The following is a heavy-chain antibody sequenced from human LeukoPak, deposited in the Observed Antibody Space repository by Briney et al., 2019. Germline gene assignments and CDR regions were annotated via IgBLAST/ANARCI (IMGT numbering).Heavy chain of an antibody. CDR2: IYYSGST. Sequence: SETLSLTCTVSGGSISSSSYYWGWIRQPPGKGLEWIGSIYYSGSTYYNPSLKSRVTISVDTSKNQFSLKLSSVTAADTAVYYCARASSGSYSDYWGQGTLVTVSS. D-gene: IGHD1-26*01. CDR1: GGSISSSSYY. J-gene: IGHJ4*02. V-gene: IGHV4-39*07. CDR3: ARASSGSYSDY.